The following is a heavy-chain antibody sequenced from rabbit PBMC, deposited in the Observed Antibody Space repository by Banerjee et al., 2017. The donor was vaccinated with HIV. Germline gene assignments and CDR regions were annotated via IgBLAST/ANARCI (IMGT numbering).Heavy chain of an antibody. CDR1: GFSFSNGYV. CDR2: IYAGSSGSA. J-gene: IGHJ6*01. CDR3: AIDGGIYWGFGL. D-gene: IGHD8-1*01. V-gene: IGHV1S40*01. Sequence: QSLEESGGDLVKPGASLTLTSTASGFSFSNGYVMCWVRQAPGKGLEWIVCIYAGSSGSAYYASWAKGRFTINKPSSTTVTLQMTSLAAADTATYFCAIDGGIYWGFGLWGPGTLVTVS.